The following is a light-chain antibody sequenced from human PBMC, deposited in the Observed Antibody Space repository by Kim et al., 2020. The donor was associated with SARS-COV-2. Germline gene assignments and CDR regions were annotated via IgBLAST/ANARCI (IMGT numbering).Light chain of an antibody. CDR1: QSVSSSY. V-gene: IGKV3-20*01. J-gene: IGKJ4*01. Sequence: PGERATLSCRASQSVSSSYLAWYQQKPGQAPRLLIYGASSRATGIPDRFSGSGSGTDFTLTISRLEPEDFAVYYCQQYGSSPKVTFGGGTKVDIK. CDR3: QQYGSSPKVT. CDR2: GAS.